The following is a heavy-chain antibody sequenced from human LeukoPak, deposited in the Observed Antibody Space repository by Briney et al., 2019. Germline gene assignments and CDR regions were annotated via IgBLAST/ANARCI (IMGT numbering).Heavy chain of an antibody. D-gene: IGHD3-22*01. CDR2: IYYSGST. V-gene: IGHV4-59*12. CDR1: GGSISSYY. J-gene: IGHJ5*02. Sequence: PSETLSLTCTVSGGSISSYYWSWIRQPPGKGLEWIGYIYYSGSTNYNPSLKSRVTISMDTSKNQFSLRLSSVTAADTAVYYCAREGDYYDSSGYSWGQGTLVTASS. CDR3: AREGDYYDSSGYS.